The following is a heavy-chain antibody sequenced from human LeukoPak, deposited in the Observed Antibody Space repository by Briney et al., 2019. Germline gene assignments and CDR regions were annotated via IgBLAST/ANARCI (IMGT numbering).Heavy chain of an antibody. Sequence: SETLSLTCTVSGVSISSSTYYWGWIRQPPGKGLEWIVSIYYSGSTFYNPSLKSRVTISVDTSKNQFSLKLSSVTAADTAVYYCARLRYCSSTTCYYFDSWGQGTLVTVSS. CDR1: GVSISSSTYY. D-gene: IGHD2-2*01. J-gene: IGHJ4*02. V-gene: IGHV4-39*01. CDR3: ARLRYCSSTTCYYFDS. CDR2: IYYSGST.